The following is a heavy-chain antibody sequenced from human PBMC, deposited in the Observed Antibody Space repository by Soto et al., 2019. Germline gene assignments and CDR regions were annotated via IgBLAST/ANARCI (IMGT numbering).Heavy chain of an antibody. Sequence: SGPTLVNPTQTLTLTCTFSGFSLSTSGVGVGWIRQPPGEALEWLALIYWDDDKRYSPSLKSRLTITKDTSKNQVVLTMTNMDPVDTATNYCAHRSSWYFSDTFDIWGQGTMVTVSS. D-gene: IGHD6-13*01. CDR2: IYWDDDK. V-gene: IGHV2-5*02. J-gene: IGHJ3*02. CDR3: AHRSSWYFSDTFDI. CDR1: GFSLSTSGVG.